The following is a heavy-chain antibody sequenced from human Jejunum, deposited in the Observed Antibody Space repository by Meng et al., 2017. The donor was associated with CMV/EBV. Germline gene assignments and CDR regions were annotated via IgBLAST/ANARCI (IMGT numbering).Heavy chain of an antibody. CDR1: GYTFTNFP. CDR2: IYTDSGDT. Sequence: QVQLVQSGAEVKRPGASVKISCKTSGYTFTNFPIHWVRQAPGQRLEWMGWIYTDSGDTKFSQKFQGRVSFTSDTSATTAYMELSSLRSEDTAVYYCARGVISYHDSWGQGTLVTVSS. CDR3: ARGVISYHDS. J-gene: IGHJ5*02. D-gene: IGHD3-16*01. V-gene: IGHV1-3*04.